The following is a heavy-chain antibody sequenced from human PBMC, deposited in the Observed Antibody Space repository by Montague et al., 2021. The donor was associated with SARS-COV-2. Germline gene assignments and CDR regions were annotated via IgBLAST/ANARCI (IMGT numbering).Heavy chain of an antibody. V-gene: IGHV3-33*01. J-gene: IGHJ6*03. CDR2: IWYDGSNK. Sequence: SLRLSCSASGFTFSSYGMHWVRQAPGKGLEWVAVIWYDGSNKYYADSVKGRFTISRDNSKSALYLQMNSLRAEDTAVYYCARDYPRGDILTVYYYYMDVWGKGTTVTVSS. CDR1: GFTFSSYG. D-gene: IGHD3-9*01. CDR3: ARDYPRGDILTVYYYYMDV.